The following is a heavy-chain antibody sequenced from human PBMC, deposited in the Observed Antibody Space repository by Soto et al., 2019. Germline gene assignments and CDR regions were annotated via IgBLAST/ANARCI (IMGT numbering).Heavy chain of an antibody. D-gene: IGHD3-22*01. V-gene: IGHV1-2*02. CDR3: ARVVVISPIAFDI. Sequence: RASVKVSCKASGYTFTGYYMHWVRQAPGQGLEWMGWINPNSGGTNYAQKFQGRVTMTRDTSISTAYMELSRLRSDDTAVYYCARVVVISPIAFDIWGQGTMVTVSS. CDR1: GYTFTGYY. J-gene: IGHJ3*02. CDR2: INPNSGGT.